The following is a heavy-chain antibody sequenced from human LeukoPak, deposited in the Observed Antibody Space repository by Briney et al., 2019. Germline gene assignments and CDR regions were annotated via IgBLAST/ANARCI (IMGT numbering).Heavy chain of an antibody. V-gene: IGHV3-23*01. CDR3: AKDGGNDAFDI. D-gene: IGHD4-23*01. CDR2: ISGSGGST. CDR1: GFTFSSYW. Sequence: GGSLRLSCAASGFTFSSYWMNWARQAPGKGLEWVSAISGSGGSTYYADSVKGRFTISRDNSKNTLYLQMNSLRAEDTAVYYCAKDGGNDAFDIWGQGTMVTVSS. J-gene: IGHJ3*02.